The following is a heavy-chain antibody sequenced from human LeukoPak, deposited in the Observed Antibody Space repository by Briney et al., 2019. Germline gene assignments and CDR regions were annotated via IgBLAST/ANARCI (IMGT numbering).Heavy chain of an antibody. D-gene: IGHD3-22*01. CDR2: IIPIFGTA. V-gene: IGHV1-69*06. Sequence: SVKVSCKASGGTFSSYAISWVRQAPGQGLEWMGGIIPIFGTANYAQKFQGRVTMTEDTSTDTAYMELSSLRSEDTAVYYCARGGDYYDSSGSDYWGQGTLVTVSS. CDR1: GGTFSSYA. CDR3: ARGGDYYDSSGSDY. J-gene: IGHJ4*02.